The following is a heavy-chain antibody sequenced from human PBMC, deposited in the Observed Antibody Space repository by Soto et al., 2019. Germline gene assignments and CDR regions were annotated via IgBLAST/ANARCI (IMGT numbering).Heavy chain of an antibody. Sequence: QITLEESGPTLVKPTETLTLTCTFSGFSFSSGGVGVGWIRQPPGKALEWLAFLHWDDDKGYSPSLKRRLTIPQDTSKNQVVLTLANVDPVDTATYYCGLDVKDFRNYYYRFDVWGQGIPVTVSS. CDR3: GLDVKDFRNYYYRFDV. CDR1: GFSFSSGGVG. D-gene: IGHD3-3*01. J-gene: IGHJ6*02. V-gene: IGHV2-5*02. CDR2: LHWDDDK.